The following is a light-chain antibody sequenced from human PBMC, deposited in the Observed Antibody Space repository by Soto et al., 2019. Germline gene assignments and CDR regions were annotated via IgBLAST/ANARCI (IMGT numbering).Light chain of an antibody. J-gene: IGKJ3*01. CDR1: QRIGSW. V-gene: IGKV1-5*01. Sequence: DIQMTQSPSTLSASVGDRVTITCRASQRIGSWLAWYLQKPGKAPKLLIYDVTGLQSGVPSRFSGSGSGTEFTLTSSSLQPDDFATYYCQQYNGSPFTFGPGTKVDI. CDR3: QQYNGSPFT. CDR2: DVT.